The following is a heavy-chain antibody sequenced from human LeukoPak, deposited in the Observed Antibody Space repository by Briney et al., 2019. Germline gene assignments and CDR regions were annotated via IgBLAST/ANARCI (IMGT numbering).Heavy chain of an antibody. V-gene: IGHV3-23*01. Sequence: GGSLRLSCAASGFAFSSYAMTWVRQAPRKGLAWVSTISGRGGNTYYANSVKGRFTISRDNSKNTLYLQMSSLRAEDTAVYYCAKGVSSSSPFDYWGQGTLVTVSS. CDR1: GFAFSSYA. J-gene: IGHJ4*02. CDR3: AKGVSSSSPFDY. CDR2: ISGRGGNT. D-gene: IGHD6-6*01.